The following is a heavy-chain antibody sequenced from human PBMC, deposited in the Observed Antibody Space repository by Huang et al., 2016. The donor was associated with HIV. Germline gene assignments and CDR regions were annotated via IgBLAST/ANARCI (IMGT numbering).Heavy chain of an antibody. D-gene: IGHD2-15*01. J-gene: IGHJ5*02. V-gene: IGHV1-3*01. CDR3: AGSRGILRGFDP. CDR1: RYTVTNYV. CDR2: INAANANT. Sequence: QVQFVQSGAEVKKPGASVKVSCKASRYTVTNYVVHWVRKAPGQRLEWIGWINAANANTKYSEKFQGRVTFSRDAAAATAYMELSSLRHDDTAVYYCAGSRGILRGFDPWGQGTLVTVSS.